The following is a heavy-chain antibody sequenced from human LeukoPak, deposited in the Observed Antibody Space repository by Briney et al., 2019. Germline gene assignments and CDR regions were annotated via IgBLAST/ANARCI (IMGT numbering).Heavy chain of an antibody. D-gene: IGHD4-11*01. J-gene: IGHJ4*02. CDR1: GFTFSNYW. CDR2: INLDGSET. V-gene: IGHV3-7*01. Sequence: PGGSLRLSRAASGFTFSNYWMTWVHQGPGEGLEWLANINLDGSETHFVDSVKGRFTISRDNAKNSLSLQMSGLRVEDTAVYYCARGYSDWLRWGQGTQVTVSS. CDR3: ARGYSDWLR.